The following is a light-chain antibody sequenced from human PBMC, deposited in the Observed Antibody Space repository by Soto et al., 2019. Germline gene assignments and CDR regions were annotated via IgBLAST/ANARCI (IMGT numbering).Light chain of an antibody. J-gene: IGKJ4*01. CDR1: QGISSY. Sequence: DIQMTQSPSTLSGSVGDRVTITCRASQGISSYLAWYQQKAGKAPKLLIYAASTLQSGVPSRFSGSESGTECTLTISSLKKEDGATYDCQQLNTYTLTFGGGTKVDIK. CDR2: AAS. CDR3: QQLNTYTLT. V-gene: IGKV1-9*01.